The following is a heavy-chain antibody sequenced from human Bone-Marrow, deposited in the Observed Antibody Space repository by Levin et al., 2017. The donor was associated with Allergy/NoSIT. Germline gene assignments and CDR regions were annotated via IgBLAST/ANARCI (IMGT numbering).Heavy chain of an antibody. V-gene: IGHV1-69*06. CDR2: IIPIFGTA. CDR3: ARADSSSSGHYYYGMDV. CDR1: GGTFSSYA. J-gene: IGHJ6*02. D-gene: IGHD6-6*01. Sequence: ASVKVSCKASGGTFSSYAISWVRQAPGQGLEWMGGIIPIFGTANYAQKFQGRVTITADKSTSTAYMELSSLRSEDTAVYYCARADSSSSGHYYYGMDVWGQGTTVTVSS.